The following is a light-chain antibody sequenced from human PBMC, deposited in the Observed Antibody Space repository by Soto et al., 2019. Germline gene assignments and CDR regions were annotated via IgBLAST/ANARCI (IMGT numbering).Light chain of an antibody. CDR3: SSYTSSRTLGV. Sequence: QSALTQPASVSGSPGQSITISCPGTSSDVGTYNSVYWYQQHPDKAPKLMIYNVSTRPSVVSNRFSGSKSGNTASMTISGLQNEDDDDYDCSSYTSSRTLGVFGGGTKLTVL. CDR2: NVS. CDR1: SSDVGTYNS. V-gene: IGLV2-14*01. J-gene: IGLJ2*01.